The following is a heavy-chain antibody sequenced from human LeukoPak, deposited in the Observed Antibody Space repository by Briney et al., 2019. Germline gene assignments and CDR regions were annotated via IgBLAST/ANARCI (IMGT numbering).Heavy chain of an antibody. CDR1: GGSISSGGYY. CDR2: IYYSGST. V-gene: IGHV4-31*03. J-gene: IGHJ4*02. Sequence: SQTLSLTCTVSGGSISSGGYYWSWIRQHPGKGLEWIGYIYYSGSTYYNPSLKSRVTISVDTSKNQFSLKLSSVTAADTAVYYCARASVLDDSSGYGDWGQGTLVTVSS. CDR3: ARASVLDDSSGYGD. D-gene: IGHD3-22*01.